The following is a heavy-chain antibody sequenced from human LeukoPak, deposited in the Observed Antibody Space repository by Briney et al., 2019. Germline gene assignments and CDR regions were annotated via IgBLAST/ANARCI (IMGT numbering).Heavy chain of an antibody. CDR2: IYYSGST. CDR3: ARVRSYYYYYMDV. Sequence: PSETLSLTCTVSGGSINSSSSYWGWIRQPPGKGLEWIGSIYYSGSTYYNPSLKSRVTISVDTSKNQFSLKLSSVTAADTAVYYCARVRSYYYYYMDVWGKGTTVTVSS. J-gene: IGHJ6*03. CDR1: GGSINSSSSY. V-gene: IGHV4-39*07.